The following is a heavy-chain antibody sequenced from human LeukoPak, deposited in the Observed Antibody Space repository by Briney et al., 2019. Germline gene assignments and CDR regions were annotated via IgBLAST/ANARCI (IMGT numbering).Heavy chain of an antibody. CDR3: TKLAGSSEF. V-gene: IGHV3-23*01. CDR2: ISGTSGRT. Sequence: GGSLRLSCAASGFTFSSYSMNWVRQAPGKGLEWVSSISGTSGRTYYADSVKGRFTISRDNSKNTLYLQMNSLRAEDTAVYYCTKLAGSSEFRGQGSLVIVSS. CDR1: GFTFSSYS. J-gene: IGHJ4*02. D-gene: IGHD3-10*01.